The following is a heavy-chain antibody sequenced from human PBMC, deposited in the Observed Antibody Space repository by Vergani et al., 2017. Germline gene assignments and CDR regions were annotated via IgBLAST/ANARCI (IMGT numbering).Heavy chain of an antibody. D-gene: IGHD4-17*01. J-gene: IGHJ5*02. V-gene: IGHV1-18*01. CDR2: ISAYNGNT. CDR3: ARDADYGDYGEYWFDP. Sequence: QVQLVQSGAEVKKPGASVKVSCKASGYTFTSYGISWVRQAPGQGLEWMGWISAYNGNTNYAQKLQGRVTMTTDTSTSTAYMELRSLRSDDTAASYCARDADYGDYGEYWFDPWGQGTLVTVSS. CDR1: GYTFTSYG.